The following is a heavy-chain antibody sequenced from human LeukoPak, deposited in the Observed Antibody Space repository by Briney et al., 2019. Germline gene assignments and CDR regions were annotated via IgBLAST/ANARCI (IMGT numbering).Heavy chain of an antibody. J-gene: IGHJ6*03. V-gene: IGHV4-39*07. D-gene: IGHD6-6*01. CDR2: IYHSGST. CDR3: ARGRPFMDV. CDR1: GGSISRNTHY. Sequence: SETLSLTCSVSGGSISRNTHYCGWIRQPPGKGLEWIGSIYHSGSTYYSPSLKSRVTISIDTSKNQFSLKLSSVTAADTAVYYCARGRPFMDVWGKGTTVTVSS.